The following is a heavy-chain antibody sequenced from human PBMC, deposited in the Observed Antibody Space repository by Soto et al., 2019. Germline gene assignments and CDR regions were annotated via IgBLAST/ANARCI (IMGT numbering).Heavy chain of an antibody. CDR1: GFTFSSYA. Sequence: GGSLRLSCAASGFTFSSYAMHWVRQAPGKGLEWVAVISYDGSNKYYADSVKGRFTISRDNSKNTLYLQMNSLRAEDTAVYYCARDLYYYDSMSVGMDVWGQATTVTVSS. CDR2: ISYDGSNK. D-gene: IGHD3-22*01. CDR3: ARDLYYYDSMSVGMDV. J-gene: IGHJ6*02. V-gene: IGHV3-30-3*01.